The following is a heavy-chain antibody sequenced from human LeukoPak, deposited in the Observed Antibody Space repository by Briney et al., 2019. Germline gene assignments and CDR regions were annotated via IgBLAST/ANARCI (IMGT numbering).Heavy chain of an antibody. V-gene: IGHV3-20*04. J-gene: IGHJ4*02. CDR1: GFTFDDYG. Sequence: GGSLRLSCAASGFTFDDYGMSWVRQAPGKGLEWVSGINWNGGSTGYAGSVKGRFTISRDNAKNSLYLQMNSLRAEDTALYYCARVGGQEMATMEFDYWGQGTLVTVSS. CDR2: INWNGGST. D-gene: IGHD5-24*01. CDR3: ARVGGQEMATMEFDY.